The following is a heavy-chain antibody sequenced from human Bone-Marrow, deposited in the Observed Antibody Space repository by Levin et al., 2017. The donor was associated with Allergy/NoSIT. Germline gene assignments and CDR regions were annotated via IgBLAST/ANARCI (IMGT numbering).Heavy chain of an antibody. CDR2: IKQDGTEI. Sequence: GGSLRLSCAASGFMFSSYWMNWVRQSPGKGLEWVAIIKQDGTEIYYGDSVKGRFSISRDNAKNSLYLQMNSLRVDDTAVYYCAKNFYPSGSHFDNWGQGTLVTVSS. CDR1: GFMFSSYW. J-gene: IGHJ4*02. CDR3: AKNFYPSGSHFDN. V-gene: IGHV3-7*02. D-gene: IGHD3-10*01.